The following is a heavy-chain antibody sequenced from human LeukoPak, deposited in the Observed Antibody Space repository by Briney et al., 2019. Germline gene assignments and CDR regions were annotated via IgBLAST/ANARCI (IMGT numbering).Heavy chain of an antibody. CDR2: IQTSGST. CDR3: ATNYTAVSAFDP. V-gene: IGHV4-4*07. J-gene: IGHJ5*02. CDR1: GGSINSYY. D-gene: IGHD6-19*01. Sequence: PSETLSLTCTVSGGSINSYYWNWIRQPAGKGLEWIGHIQTSGSTKYNPSLKSRVTMSIDTSKNQFSLNLYSVTAADTAVYYCATNYTAVSAFDPWGQGTLVTVSS.